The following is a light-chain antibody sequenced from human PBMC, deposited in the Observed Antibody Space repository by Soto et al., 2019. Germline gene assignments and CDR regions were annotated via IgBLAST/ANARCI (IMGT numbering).Light chain of an antibody. CDR1: QSVRSF. J-gene: IGKJ3*01. V-gene: IGKV3-11*01. CDR3: QQRSNWPPFT. Sequence: EIVLTQSPATLSLSPGERATLSCRASQSVRSFLAWYQQKPGQAPRLLIYDTSNRATGIPARFSGSGSGTYFTLTISSLEPEDFAVYYCQQRSNWPPFTFGPGTKVDIK. CDR2: DTS.